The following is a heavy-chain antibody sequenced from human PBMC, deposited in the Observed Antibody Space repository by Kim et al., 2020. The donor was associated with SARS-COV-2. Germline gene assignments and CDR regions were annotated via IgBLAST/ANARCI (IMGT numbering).Heavy chain of an antibody. J-gene: IGHJ3*02. CDR2: IYYSGST. D-gene: IGHD2-2*01. Sequence: SETLSLTCTVSGGSISSYYWSWIRQPPGKGLEWIGYIYYSGSTNYNPSLKSRVTISVDTSKNQFSLKLSSVTAADTAVYYCARSSCSSTSCYADHDAFDIWGQGTMVTVSS. V-gene: IGHV4-59*13. CDR1: GGSISSYY. CDR3: ARSSCSSTSCYADHDAFDI.